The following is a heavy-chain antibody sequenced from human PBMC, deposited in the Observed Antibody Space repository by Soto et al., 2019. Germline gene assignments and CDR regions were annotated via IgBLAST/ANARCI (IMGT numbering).Heavy chain of an antibody. J-gene: IGHJ5*02. CDR3: ARERVPGFIHHNWFDP. V-gene: IGHV4-30-4*01. CDR1: GGSIGSDDYY. D-gene: IGHD2-2*01. Sequence: SETLSLTCSVSGGSIGSDDYYWSWIRQPPGKGLEWIGYNYYSGSTYYNPSLQSRVTISLDTSKNQFSLKLSSVSAADTAVYYCARERVPGFIHHNWFDPWGQGXLVTVSS. CDR2: NYYSGST.